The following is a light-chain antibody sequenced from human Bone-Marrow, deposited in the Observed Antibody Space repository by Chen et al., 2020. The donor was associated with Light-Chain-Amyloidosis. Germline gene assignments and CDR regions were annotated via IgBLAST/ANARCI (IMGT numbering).Light chain of an antibody. V-gene: IGLV2-14*01. CDR1: SSDVGGDNH. CDR3: SSYTSTNTLV. CDR2: EVT. J-gene: IGLJ1*01. Sequence: QSALTQPASVSGSPGQSITISCTGTSSDVGGDNHVSWYQQHPDKAPTLVIYEVTNRPSWVPDRFSGSKSDNTTSLTISGLQTEDEADYVCSSYTSTNTLVFGSGTRVTVL.